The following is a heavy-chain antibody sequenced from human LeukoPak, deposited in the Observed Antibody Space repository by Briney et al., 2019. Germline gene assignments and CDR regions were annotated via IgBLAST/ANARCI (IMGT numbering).Heavy chain of an antibody. CDR3: ARDPPSGWYPFDY. CDR2: IIASFGTA. CDR1: GGTFSSYA. J-gene: IGHJ4*02. V-gene: IGHV1-69*05. Sequence: SETVSCKASGGTFSSYAISWVRQAPGQGLEWMGRIIASFGTANYAPRFQGRVTITTHESTSTGYRELSSLRSEDTAVYYCARDPPSGWYPFDYWGQGTLVTVSS. D-gene: IGHD6-19*01.